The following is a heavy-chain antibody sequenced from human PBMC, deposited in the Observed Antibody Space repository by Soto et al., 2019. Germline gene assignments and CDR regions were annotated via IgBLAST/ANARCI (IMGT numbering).Heavy chain of an antibody. J-gene: IGHJ6*02. CDR1: GYTFTSYG. V-gene: IGHV1-18*01. Sequence: ASVKVSCKASGYTFTSYGISWVRRAPGQGLEWMGWISAYNGNTNYAQKLQGRVTMTTDTSTSTAYMELRSLRSDDTAVYYCARVLFHIVVVPAAPYMDVWGQGTTVTV. CDR2: ISAYNGNT. CDR3: ARVLFHIVVVPAAPYMDV. D-gene: IGHD2-2*01.